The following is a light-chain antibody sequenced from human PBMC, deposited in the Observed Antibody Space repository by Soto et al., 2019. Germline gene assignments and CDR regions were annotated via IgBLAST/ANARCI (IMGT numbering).Light chain of an antibody. CDR3: QQTYSTLNS. CDR2: TSS. V-gene: IGKV1-39*01. Sequence: DLQVTQAPSSLSAFVGDRVTITCRAGQCISTYLNWYQQRPGKPPKLLMHTSSTLQSWVPSRFSGSGSGTDFTLTISSLQPEDFATYYCQQTYSTLNSFGQGPKLEIK. CDR1: QCISTY. J-gene: IGKJ2*03.